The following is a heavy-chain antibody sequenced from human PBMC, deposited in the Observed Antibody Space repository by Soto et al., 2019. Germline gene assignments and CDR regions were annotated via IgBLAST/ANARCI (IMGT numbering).Heavy chain of an antibody. J-gene: IGHJ4*02. V-gene: IGHV2-5*02. CDR2: IFWDDDK. CDR1: GFSLSTSGVG. CDR3: AHVYGGYDNFDY. Sequence: QITLKESGPTLVKPTQTLTLTCTFSGFSLSTSGVGVGWIRQPPGKALEWRALIFWDDDKRYSPSLKSRLTSTQDTSKNQVVITMTNMDTVDTATYYCAHVYGGYDNFDYWGQGTLVTVSS. D-gene: IGHD5-12*01.